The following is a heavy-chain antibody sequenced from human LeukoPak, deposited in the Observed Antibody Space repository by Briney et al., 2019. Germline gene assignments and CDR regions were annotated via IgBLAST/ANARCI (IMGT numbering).Heavy chain of an antibody. D-gene: IGHD6-13*01. CDR1: GFTFSSYA. CDR2: ITGTT. V-gene: IGHV3-23*01. J-gene: IGHJ3*02. CDR3: AKAFREYGSSTYSSFDI. Sequence: GGSLRLSCAASGFTFSSYAMSWVRQAPGKGLQWVSTITGTTHFADSVRGRFTISRDNSKNILYLQMNSLSTEDTAIYYCAKAFREYGSSTYSSFDIWGQGTMVTVSS.